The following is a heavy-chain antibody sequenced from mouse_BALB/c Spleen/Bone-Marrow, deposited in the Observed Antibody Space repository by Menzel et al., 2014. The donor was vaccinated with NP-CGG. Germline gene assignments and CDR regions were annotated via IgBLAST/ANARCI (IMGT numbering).Heavy chain of an antibody. Sequence: EVKVVESGTVLARPGASVKMSCKASGYTFTSYWMHWVKQRPGQGLEWIGAIYPGNSDTSYNQKFKGKAKLTAVTSTSTAYMELSSLTNENSAVYYCTRVIYYGYAWFAYWGQGTLVTVSA. CDR2: IYPGNSDT. CDR1: GYTFTSYW. D-gene: IGHD2-2*01. V-gene: IGHV1-5*01. CDR3: TRVIYYGYAWFAY. J-gene: IGHJ3*01.